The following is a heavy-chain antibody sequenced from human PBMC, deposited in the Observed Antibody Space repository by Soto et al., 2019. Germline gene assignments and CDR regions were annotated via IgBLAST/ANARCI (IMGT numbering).Heavy chain of an antibody. CDR2: MNPNSGNT. J-gene: IGHJ4*02. V-gene: IGHV1-8*01. CDR1: GYTFTSYD. D-gene: IGHD3-22*01. Sequence: ASVKVSCKASGYTFTSYDINWVRQATGQGLEWMGWMNPNSGNTGYAQKFQGRVTMTRNTSISTAYMELSSLRSEDTAVYYCARGFRYYYDSSGSWGYWGQGTLVTVSS. CDR3: ARGFRYYYDSSGSWGY.